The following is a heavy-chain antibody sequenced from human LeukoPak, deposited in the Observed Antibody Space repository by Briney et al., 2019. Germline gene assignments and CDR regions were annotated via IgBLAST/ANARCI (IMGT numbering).Heavy chain of an antibody. CDR3: ARGADYYDSSRGSFDY. CDR1: GGTFSSYA. CDR2: IIPILGMA. J-gene: IGHJ4*02. D-gene: IGHD3-22*01. Sequence: ASVKVSCKASGGTFSSYAISWVRQAPGQGLEWMGRIIPILGMANYAQKFQGRVTITADKSTSTAYMELSSLRSEDTAVYYCARGADYYDSSRGSFDYWGQGTLVTVSS. V-gene: IGHV1-69*04.